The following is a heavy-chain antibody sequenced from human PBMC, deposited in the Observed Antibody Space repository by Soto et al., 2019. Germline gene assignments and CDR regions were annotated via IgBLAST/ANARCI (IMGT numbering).Heavy chain of an antibody. CDR3: ARGGGYSGYDLDY. V-gene: IGHV3-33*01. Sequence: QVQLVESGGGVVQPGRSLRLSCAASGFTFSSYGMHWVRQAPGKGLEWVAVIWYDGSNKYYADSVKGRVTISRDNSKNTLYLQMNSLRAEDTAVYYCARGGGYSGYDLDYWGQGTLVTVSS. J-gene: IGHJ4*02. D-gene: IGHD5-12*01. CDR1: GFTFSSYG. CDR2: IWYDGSNK.